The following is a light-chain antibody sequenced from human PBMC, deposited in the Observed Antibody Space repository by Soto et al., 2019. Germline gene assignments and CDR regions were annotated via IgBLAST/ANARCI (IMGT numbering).Light chain of an antibody. V-gene: IGKV3D-15*01. CDR2: GAS. J-gene: IGKJ4*01. CDR1: QSVSGN. Sequence: EIVMTQSPATLSVSPGERATLSCRASQSVSGNLAWYQQKPGQAPSLLIYGASTRATGIPARFSGSGSGTEFTLTISSLQSEDFAVYYCQQYNNWPALTFGRGTKVEVK. CDR3: QQYNNWPALT.